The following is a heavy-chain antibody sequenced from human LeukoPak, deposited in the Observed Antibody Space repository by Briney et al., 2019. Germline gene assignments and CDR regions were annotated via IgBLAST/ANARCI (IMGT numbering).Heavy chain of an antibody. CDR2: IKQDGSEK. CDR1: GFTFSNYW. D-gene: IGHD6-19*01. V-gene: IGHV3-7*03. Sequence: GGSLRLSCAASGFTFSNYWMSWVRQAPGKGLEWVANIKQDGSEKYYVDSVKGRFTISRDNAKNSLYLQMNSLRAQDTALYYCAKGDSGSYYYYGMDVWGQGTTVIVS. CDR3: AKGDSGSYYYYGMDV. J-gene: IGHJ6*02.